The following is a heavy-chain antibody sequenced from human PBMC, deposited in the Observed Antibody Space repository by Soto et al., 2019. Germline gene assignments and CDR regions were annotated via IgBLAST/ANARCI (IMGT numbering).Heavy chain of an antibody. CDR1: GGSISSGGYY. CDR3: ARAPSIDQFMDV. Sequence: SETLSLTCTVSGGSISSGGYYWSWIRQHPGKGLEWIGYIYYSGSTYYNPSLKSRVTISVDTSKNQFSLKLSSVTAADTAVYYCARAPSIDQFMDVWGQGTTVTVSS. V-gene: IGHV4-31*03. J-gene: IGHJ6*02. CDR2: IYYSGST.